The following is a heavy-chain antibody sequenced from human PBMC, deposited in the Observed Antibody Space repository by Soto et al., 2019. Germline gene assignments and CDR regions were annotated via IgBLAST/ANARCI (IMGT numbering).Heavy chain of an antibody. CDR1: GFTFSSYA. Sequence: GGSLRLSCAASGFTFSSYAMHWVRQAPGKGLEWVAVISYDGSNKYYADSVKGRFTISRDNAKNTLYLQMNSLRAEDTAAYYCARGVYYYDSSGYYDGWFDPWGQGTLVTVSS. J-gene: IGHJ5*02. D-gene: IGHD3-22*01. V-gene: IGHV3-30-3*01. CDR3: ARGVYYYDSSGYYDGWFDP. CDR2: ISYDGSNK.